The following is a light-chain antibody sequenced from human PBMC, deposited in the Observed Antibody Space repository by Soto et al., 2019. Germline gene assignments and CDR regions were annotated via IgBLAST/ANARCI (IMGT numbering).Light chain of an antibody. V-gene: IGLV2-8*01. CDR3: SSYAGSNNVV. CDR2: EVS. J-gene: IGLJ2*01. CDR1: SSDVGGYNY. Sequence: QSALTQPPSASGSPRQSVTISCTGTSSDVGGYNYVSWYQQHPGKAPKLMIYEVSMRPSGVTDRFSGSKYINTASLNVSGLQDEDEGDSYCSSYAGSNNVVFGGGTKLTVL.